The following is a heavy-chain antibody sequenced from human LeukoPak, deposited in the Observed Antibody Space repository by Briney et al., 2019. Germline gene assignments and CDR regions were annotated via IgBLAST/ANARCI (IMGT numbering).Heavy chain of an antibody. Sequence: PSETLSLTCTVSGGSISSGDYYWSWIRQPPGKGLEWIGYIYYSGSTYYNPSLKSRVTISVDTSKNQFSLKLSSVTAADTAVYYCASLPAAIRGGFDYWGQGTLVTVSS. CDR1: GGSISSGDYY. J-gene: IGHJ4*02. CDR3: ASLPAAIRGGFDY. D-gene: IGHD2-2*02. CDR2: IYYSGST. V-gene: IGHV4-30-4*01.